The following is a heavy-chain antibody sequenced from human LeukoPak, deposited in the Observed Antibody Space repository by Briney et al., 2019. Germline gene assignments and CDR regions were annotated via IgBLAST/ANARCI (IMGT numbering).Heavy chain of an antibody. J-gene: IGHJ4*02. CDR1: GFTFGDYA. CDR3: TRYSSSWSTLDY. D-gene: IGHD6-13*01. Sequence: GGSLRLSCTASGFTFGDYAMSWFRQAPGKGLEWVGYIRSKAYGGTTEYAASVKGRFTISRDDSKSIAYLQMNSLKTEDTAVYYCTRYSSSWSTLDYWGQGTLVTVSS. V-gene: IGHV3-49*03. CDR2: IRSKAYGGTT.